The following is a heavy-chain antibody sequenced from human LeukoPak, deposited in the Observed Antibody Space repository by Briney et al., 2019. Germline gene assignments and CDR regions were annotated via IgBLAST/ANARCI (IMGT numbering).Heavy chain of an antibody. CDR2: IYYSGST. CDR3: ARVLGGSSWYHPLDY. V-gene: IGHV4-61*08. J-gene: IGHJ4*02. Sequence: SETLSLTCTVSGGSISSGGYYWSWIRQPPGKGLEWIGYIYYSGSTNYNPSLKSRVTISVDTSKNQFSLKLSSVTAADTAVYYCARVLGGSSWYHPLDYWGQGTLVTVSS. CDR1: GGSISSGGYY. D-gene: IGHD6-13*01.